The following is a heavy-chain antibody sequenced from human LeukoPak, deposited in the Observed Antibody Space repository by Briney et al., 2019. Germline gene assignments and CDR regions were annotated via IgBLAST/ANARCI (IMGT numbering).Heavy chain of an antibody. CDR1: GFTFSSYA. J-gene: IGHJ4*02. CDR2: ISGSGVST. CDR3: ARVSSVVVVAASDY. Sequence: PGGSLRLSCAASGFTFSSYAMSWVRQAPGKGLEWVSAISGSGVSTYYADSVKGRFTISRDNSKNTLYLQMNSLRAEDTAVYYCARVSSVVVVAASDYWGQGTLVTVSS. V-gene: IGHV3-23*01. D-gene: IGHD2-15*01.